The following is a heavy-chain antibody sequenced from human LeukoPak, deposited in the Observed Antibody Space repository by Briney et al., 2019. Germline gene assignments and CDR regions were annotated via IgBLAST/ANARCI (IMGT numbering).Heavy chain of an antibody. CDR3: ANAASYSVDY. CDR1: GGSVSSSFYY. D-gene: IGHD1-26*01. V-gene: IGHV4-39*01. Sequence: SETLSLTCTVSGGSVSSSFYYWGWVRQPPGKGLEWIGSMYFSGSTHYNPSLKSRVTISVDTSKNQFSLKLTSVTAADTAVYYCANAASYSVDYWGQGTLVTVSS. J-gene: IGHJ4*02. CDR2: MYFSGST.